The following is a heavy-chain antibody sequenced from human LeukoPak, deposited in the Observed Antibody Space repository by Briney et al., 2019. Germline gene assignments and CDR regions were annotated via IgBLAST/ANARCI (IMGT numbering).Heavy chain of an antibody. Sequence: TGGSLRLSCAAPGFIFDNYAIHWVRQAPGKGLEWFSLISGDGGSTFYADSVRGRFTISRDNTRKSLSLQMSSLRSEDTALYYCARESETSGWYDYWGQGTLVTVSS. D-gene: IGHD6-19*01. J-gene: IGHJ4*02. CDR2: ISGDGGST. CDR1: GFIFDNYA. CDR3: ARESETSGWYDY. V-gene: IGHV3-43*02.